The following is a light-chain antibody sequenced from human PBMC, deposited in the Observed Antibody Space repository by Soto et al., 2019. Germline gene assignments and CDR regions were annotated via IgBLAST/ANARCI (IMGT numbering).Light chain of an antibody. CDR2: DAS. Sequence: DIQMTQSPSTVSASVGDGVTITCRASQSISTWLAWYQQKPGKAPNLLIYDASTLESGGPLRFSGSGSGTEFTLTINSMQPDDFATYYCQQYNGYSRTFGQGTKVEVK. V-gene: IGKV1-5*01. CDR3: QQYNGYSRT. J-gene: IGKJ1*01. CDR1: QSISTW.